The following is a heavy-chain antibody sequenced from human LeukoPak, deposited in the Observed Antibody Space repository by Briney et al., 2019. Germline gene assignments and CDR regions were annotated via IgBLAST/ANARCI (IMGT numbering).Heavy chain of an antibody. D-gene: IGHD4-11*01. V-gene: IGHV3-7*01. J-gene: IGHJ4*02. Sequence: PGRSLRLSCVASGFTFSSYWMNWFRQTPEKGLEWVANIKQDGSEKYYVDSVKGRFTISRDNAQNSLYLQMNNLRAEDTAVYYCARDIYRSFDYWGQGTLVTVSS. CDR2: IKQDGSEK. CDR1: GFTFSSYW. CDR3: ARDIYRSFDY.